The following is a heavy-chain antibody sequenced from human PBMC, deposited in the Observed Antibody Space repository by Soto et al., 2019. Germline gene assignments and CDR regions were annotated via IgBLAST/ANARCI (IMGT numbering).Heavy chain of an antibody. Sequence: XSVKVACKASGCPFTSYGIIWVRQAPGQGLEWMGWISAYNGNTNYAQKLQGRVTMTTDTSTSTAYMELRSLRSDDTAVYYCARHRYCTNGACHTSGVFDYWGQRTLVTVSS. CDR1: GCPFTSYG. V-gene: IGHV1-18*01. CDR2: ISAYNGNT. CDR3: ARHRYCTNGACHTSGVFDY. D-gene: IGHD2-8*01. J-gene: IGHJ4*02.